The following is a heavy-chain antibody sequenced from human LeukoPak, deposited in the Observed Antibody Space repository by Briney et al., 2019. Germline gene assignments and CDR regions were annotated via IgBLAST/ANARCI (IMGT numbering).Heavy chain of an antibody. CDR2: LSSSGYNT. CDR3: ARRSAGYDY. D-gene: IGHD3-22*01. V-gene: IGHV3-64*01. CDR1: GFSVSTST. J-gene: IGHJ4*02. Sequence: GGSLRLSCAASGFSVSTSTMHWVRQAPGKGLECVSALSSSGYNTYYANSVRDRFTISRDSSKNTLYLQMDSLRPEDMAVYYCARRSAGYDYWGQGTLVTVSS.